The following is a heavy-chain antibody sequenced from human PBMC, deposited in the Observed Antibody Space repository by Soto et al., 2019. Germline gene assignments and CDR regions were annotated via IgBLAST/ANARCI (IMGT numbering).Heavy chain of an antibody. Sequence: QVQLVQSGAEVKKPGASVKVSCKASGYSCTSYDINWVRQATGQGLEWMGWMNPNSGNTGYAQKFQGRVTMTRKTSISTAYMELTSLRSEDTAGYYCASVKAGYFDLWGRGTLVTVSS. V-gene: IGHV1-8*01. CDR2: MNPNSGNT. CDR1: GYSCTSYD. D-gene: IGHD3-16*02. CDR3: ASVKAGYFDL. J-gene: IGHJ2*01.